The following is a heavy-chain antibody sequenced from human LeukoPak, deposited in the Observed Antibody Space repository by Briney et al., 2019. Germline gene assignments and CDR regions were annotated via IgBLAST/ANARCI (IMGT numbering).Heavy chain of an antibody. Sequence: KPSETLSLTCAVSGDSISSDNWWNWVRQPPGKGLEWIGEISHSGTTLYNPSLKSRVTISVDKSKNQFSLNLNSVTAADTAVYYCARDSANGKSWSFDYWGQGTLVVVSS. CDR2: ISHSGTT. CDR3: ARDSANGKSWSFDY. J-gene: IGHJ4*02. D-gene: IGHD2-8*01. CDR1: GDSISSDNW. V-gene: IGHV4-4*02.